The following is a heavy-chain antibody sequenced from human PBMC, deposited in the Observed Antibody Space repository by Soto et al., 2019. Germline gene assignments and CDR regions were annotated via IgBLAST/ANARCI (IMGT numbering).Heavy chain of an antibody. CDR3: ASIPYGDYANYYYYYMDV. D-gene: IGHD4-17*01. CDR1: GGSISSYY. Sequence: SETLSLTCTVSGGSISSYYWSWIRQPPGKGLEWIGYIYYSGSTNYNPSLKSRVTISVDTSKNQFSLKLSSVTAADTAVYYCASIPYGDYANYYYYYMDVWGKGTTVTVSS. V-gene: IGHV4-59*01. J-gene: IGHJ6*03. CDR2: IYYSGST.